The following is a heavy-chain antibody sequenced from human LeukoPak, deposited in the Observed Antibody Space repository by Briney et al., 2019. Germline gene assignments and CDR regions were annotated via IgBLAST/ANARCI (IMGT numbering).Heavy chain of an antibody. V-gene: IGHV3-33*01. CDR2: IWYDGSNK. CDR3: ARDSGYSYGYGWGYFDY. D-gene: IGHD5-18*01. CDR1: GFTFSSYG. J-gene: IGHJ4*02. Sequence: GRSLRLSCAASGFTFSSYGMHWVRQAPGKGLEWVAVIWYDGSNKYYADSVKGRFTISRDYSKNTLYLQMNSLRAEDTAVYYCARDSGYSYGYGWGYFDYWGQGTLVTVSS.